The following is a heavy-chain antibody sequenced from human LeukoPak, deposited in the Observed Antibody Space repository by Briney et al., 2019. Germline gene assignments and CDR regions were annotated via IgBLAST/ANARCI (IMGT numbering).Heavy chain of an antibody. J-gene: IGHJ5*02. Sequence: SETLSLTCTVSGGSVSSGSYYWGWIRQPPGKGLEWIGNIYYSGSAYYNPSLKSRVTISVDTSKNQFSLKLSSVTAADTAVYFCVSGTQYNWFDPWGQGTLVTVSS. D-gene: IGHD3-10*01. CDR3: VSGTQYNWFDP. V-gene: IGHV4-39*01. CDR1: GGSVSSGSYY. CDR2: IYYSGSA.